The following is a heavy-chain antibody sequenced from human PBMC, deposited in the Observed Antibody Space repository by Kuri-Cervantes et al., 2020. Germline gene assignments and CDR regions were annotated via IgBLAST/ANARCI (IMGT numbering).Heavy chain of an antibody. CDR1: GYTFTSYY. CDR3: ARIAVAGHFDY. D-gene: IGHD6-19*01. CDR2: INPSGGST. V-gene: IGHV1-46*01. J-gene: IGHJ4*02. Sequence: ASVKVSCKASGYTFTSYYMHWVRQAPGQGLEWMGIINPSGGSTSYAQKFQGRVTITTDESTSTAYMELSSLRSEDTAVYYCARIAVAGHFDYWGQGTLVTVSS.